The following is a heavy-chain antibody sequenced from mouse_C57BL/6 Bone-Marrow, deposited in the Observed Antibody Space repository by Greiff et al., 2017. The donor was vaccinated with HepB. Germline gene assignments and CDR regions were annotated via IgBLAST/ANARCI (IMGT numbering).Heavy chain of an antibody. V-gene: IGHV1-15*01. CDR3: TRGLGLHFDY. CDR1: GYTFTDYE. J-gene: IGHJ2*01. D-gene: IGHD3-1*01. CDR2: IDPETGGT. Sequence: VQLQQSGAELVRPGASVTLSCTASGYTFTDYEMHWVKQTPVHGLEWIGAIDPETGGTAYNQKFKGKAILTADKSSSTAYMELRSLTSEDSAVYYCTRGLGLHFDYWGQGTTLTVSS.